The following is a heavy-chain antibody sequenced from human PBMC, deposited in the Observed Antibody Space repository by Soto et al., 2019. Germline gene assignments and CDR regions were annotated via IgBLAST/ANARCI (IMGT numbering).Heavy chain of an antibody. Sequence: SQTLSLTYTVAGGSSINYYWSWIRQPPGKGLEWIGYIYYSGSTNYNPSLKSRVTISVDTSKNQFSLKLSSVTAAETVVYYCAGQQQLNHWFDPWGQGTLVTVSS. D-gene: IGHD6-13*01. CDR2: IYYSGST. CDR1: GGSSINYY. CDR3: AGQQQLNHWFDP. V-gene: IGHV4-59*08. J-gene: IGHJ5*02.